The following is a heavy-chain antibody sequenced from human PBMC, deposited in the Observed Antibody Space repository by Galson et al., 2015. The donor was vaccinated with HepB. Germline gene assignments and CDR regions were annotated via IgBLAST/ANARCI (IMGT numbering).Heavy chain of an antibody. CDR2: IDWNDNK. Sequence: PALVKPTQTLTLTCTFSGFSLRTSGMSVSWIRQPPGKALEWLALIDWNDNKYYNTSLKTRLTISKDTSKNQVVLTMTNVDPVDTATCYCARMGVVGVTRGLNYFDYWGQGTPVTVSS. D-gene: IGHD1-26*01. CDR3: ARMGVVGVTRGLNYFDY. CDR1: GFSLRTSGMS. V-gene: IGHV2-70*01. J-gene: IGHJ4*02.